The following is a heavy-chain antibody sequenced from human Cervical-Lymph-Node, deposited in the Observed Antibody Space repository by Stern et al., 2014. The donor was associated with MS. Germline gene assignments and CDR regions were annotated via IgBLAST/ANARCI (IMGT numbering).Heavy chain of an antibody. J-gene: IGHJ4*02. Sequence: EQLVESGGGVVQPGRSLRLSCTASGLTFSNFAMHWVRQAPGKGLEWVAVIWSDGTNKYYADSVKGRFTISRDNSKNTLYLQMNSLRAEDTAVYYCARGAREGRLYYFDYWGQGTLVTVSS. CDR2: IWSDGTNK. CDR3: ARGAREGRLYYFDY. V-gene: IGHV3-33*01. CDR1: GLTFSNFA. D-gene: IGHD1-26*01.